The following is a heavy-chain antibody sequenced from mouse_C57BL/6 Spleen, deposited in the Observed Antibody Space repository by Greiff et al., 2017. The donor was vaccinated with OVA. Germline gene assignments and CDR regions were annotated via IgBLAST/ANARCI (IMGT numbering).Heavy chain of an antibody. V-gene: IGHV5-17*01. CDR1: GFTFSDYG. D-gene: IGHD4-1*01. CDR2: ISSGSSTI. J-gene: IGHJ3*01. CDR3: AAGTSAWFAY. Sequence: EVKLVESGGGLVKPGGSLKLSCAASGFTFSDYGMHWVRQAPEKGLEWVAYISSGSSTIYYADTVKGRFTISRDNAKNTLFLQMTSLRSEDTAMYYCAAGTSAWFAYWGQGTLFTVSA.